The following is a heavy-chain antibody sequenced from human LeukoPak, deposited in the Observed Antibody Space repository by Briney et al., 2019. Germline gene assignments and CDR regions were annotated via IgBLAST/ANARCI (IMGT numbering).Heavy chain of an antibody. Sequence: ASVKVSCKASGYTFTSYGIRWVRQAPGQVLEWMGWISAYNGNTNYAQKLQGRVTMTTDTSTSTAYMELRSLRSDDTAVYYCARDYDYVWGSYRYTFPFDYWGQGTLVTVSS. V-gene: IGHV1-18*01. D-gene: IGHD3-16*02. J-gene: IGHJ4*02. CDR1: GYTFTSYG. CDR2: ISAYNGNT. CDR3: ARDYDYVWGSYRYTFPFDY.